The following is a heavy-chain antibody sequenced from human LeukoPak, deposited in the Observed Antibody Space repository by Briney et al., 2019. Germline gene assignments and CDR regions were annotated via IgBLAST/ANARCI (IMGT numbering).Heavy chain of an antibody. CDR3: AKDGKGDYPPYYYYGMDV. Sequence: GGSLRLSCAASGFTFSSYAMSWVRQAPGKGLEWVSAISGSGGSTYYADSVKGRFTISRDNSKNTLYLQMNSLRAEDTAVYYCAKDGKGDYPPYYYYGMDVWGQGTTVTVSS. CDR1: GFTFSSYA. V-gene: IGHV3-23*01. J-gene: IGHJ6*02. CDR2: ISGSGGST. D-gene: IGHD4-17*01.